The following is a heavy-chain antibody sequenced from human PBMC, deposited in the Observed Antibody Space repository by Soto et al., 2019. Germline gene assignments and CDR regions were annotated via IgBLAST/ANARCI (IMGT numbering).Heavy chain of an antibody. CDR2: ISPGSRYP. V-gene: IGHV3-21*05. Sequence: GWSLRLSFVASGFTFSTYSMNWIRQAPGKGLEWLSYISPGSRYPAYADSVKGRFTISRDNAKRSLYLQMMSLTAEDTAIYYCVRGGGGGLFDPWGQGTMVTVSS. J-gene: IGHJ5*02. CDR3: VRGGGGGLFDP. D-gene: IGHD2-15*01. CDR1: GFTFSTYS.